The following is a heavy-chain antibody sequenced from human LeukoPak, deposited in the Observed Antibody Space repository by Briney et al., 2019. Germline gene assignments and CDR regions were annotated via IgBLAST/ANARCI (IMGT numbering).Heavy chain of an antibody. CDR3: ARDPGPYDYVWGSYRYNRSGGDDY. CDR2: INPNSGGT. Sequence: ASVRVSCKASGYTFTDDYMHWVRQAPGQGLEWMGWINPNSGGTNYAQKFQGRVTMTRDTSISTAYMELSRLRSDDTAVYYCARDPGPYDYVWGSYRYNRSGGDDYWGQGTLVTVSS. V-gene: IGHV1-2*02. CDR1: GYTFTDDY. J-gene: IGHJ4*02. D-gene: IGHD3-16*02.